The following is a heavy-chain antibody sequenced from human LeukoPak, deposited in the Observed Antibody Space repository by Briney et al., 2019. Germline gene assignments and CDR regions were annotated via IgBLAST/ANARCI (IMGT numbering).Heavy chain of an antibody. Sequence: TSETLSLTCAVYGGSFSGYYWSWIRQPPGEGREWIGEINHSGSTTYNPSLKSRVTISVDTSKYQFSLKLSSVTAADTAVYYCARGRAYGDYARTRFEPWGQGTLVTVSS. CDR1: GGSFSGYY. V-gene: IGHV4-34*01. CDR3: ARGRAYGDYARTRFEP. J-gene: IGHJ5*02. D-gene: IGHD4-17*01. CDR2: INHSGST.